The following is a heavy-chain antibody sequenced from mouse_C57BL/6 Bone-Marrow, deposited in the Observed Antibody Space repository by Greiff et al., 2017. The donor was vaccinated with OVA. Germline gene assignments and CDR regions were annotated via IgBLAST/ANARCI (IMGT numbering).Heavy chain of an antibody. V-gene: IGHV5-16*01. CDR1: GFTFSDYS. CDR3: ARESSPVYYAMDY. J-gene: IGHJ4*01. CDR2: INYDGSST. Sequence: EVKLMESEGGLVQPGSSMKLSCTASGFTFSDYSMAWVRQVPEKGLEWVANINYDGSSTYYLDSLKSRFIISRDNAKNILYLQMSSLKSEDTATYYCARESSPVYYAMDYWGQGTSVTVSS. D-gene: IGHD1-1*01.